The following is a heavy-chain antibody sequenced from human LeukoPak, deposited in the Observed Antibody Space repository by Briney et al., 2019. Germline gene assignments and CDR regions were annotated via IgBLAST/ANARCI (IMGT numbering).Heavy chain of an antibody. J-gene: IGHJ4*02. CDR2: ISSSSSI. CDR1: GFTFSNYG. V-gene: IGHV3-48*02. Sequence: GGSLRLSCAASGFTFSNYGMSWVRQAPGKGLEWVSYISSSSSIYYADSVKGRFTISRDDAKNSLYLQMNSLRDEDTAVYYCARDEYSSGWKEGYYFDYWGQGTLVTVSS. CDR3: ARDEYSSGWKEGYYFDY. D-gene: IGHD6-19*01.